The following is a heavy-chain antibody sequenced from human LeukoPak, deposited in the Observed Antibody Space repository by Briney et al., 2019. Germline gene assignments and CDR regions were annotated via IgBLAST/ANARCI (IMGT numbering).Heavy chain of an antibody. J-gene: IGHJ4*02. V-gene: IGHV1-69*13. D-gene: IGHD5-24*01. CDR1: GGTFSSYA. CDR2: IIPIFGTA. Sequence: SVKVSCKASGGTFSSYAISWVRQAPGQGLEWMGGIIPIFGTANYAQKFQGRVTITADESTTTAYMELSSLRSEDTAMYYCARKGGDGYNSLEYWGQGTLVTVSS. CDR3: ARKGGDGYNSLEY.